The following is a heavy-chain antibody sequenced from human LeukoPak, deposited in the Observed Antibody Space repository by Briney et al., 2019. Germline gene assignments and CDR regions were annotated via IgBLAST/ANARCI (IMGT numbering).Heavy chain of an antibody. CDR3: STDILETNWGGY. CDR1: GFTFSNAW. D-gene: IGHD7-27*01. J-gene: IGHJ4*02. Sequence: GGSLRLSCVASGFTFSNAWMSWVRQAPGKGLEWVSRIKSKTDGGTTHYAAPVKGRFTISRDDSKDTLYLQMNSLKTEDTAVYYCSTDILETNWGGYWGQGTLVTVSS. CDR2: IKSKTDGGTT. V-gene: IGHV3-15*01.